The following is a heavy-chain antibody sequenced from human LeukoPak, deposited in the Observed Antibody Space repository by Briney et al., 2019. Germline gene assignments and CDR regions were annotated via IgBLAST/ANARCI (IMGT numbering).Heavy chain of an antibody. CDR2: IIPMSDTT. CDR1: GATFINFA. J-gene: IGHJ4*02. CDR3: ATPITYYAAWSGYSPFDY. V-gene: IGHV1-69*13. D-gene: IGHD3-3*01. Sequence: ASVKVSCKATGATFINFAFNWVRQAPGQGLEWMGGIIPMSDTTNYAQNFQGRITITADESSRTAYMELSSLRSDDTAVYYCATPITYYAAWSGYSPFDYWGQGTLVTVSS.